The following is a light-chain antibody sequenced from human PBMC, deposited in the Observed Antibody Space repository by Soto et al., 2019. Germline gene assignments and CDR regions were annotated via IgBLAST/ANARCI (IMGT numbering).Light chain of an antibody. CDR3: QQYGSSPGT. J-gene: IGKJ1*01. CDR2: GAS. Sequence: EIVMTQSPATLSVSPGERATLSCRASQRVSSNLAWYKQKPGQAPRLLIYGASTRATGIPARFSGSGSGTDFALTISRVEPEDFALYFCQQYGSSPGTFGQGTKVDIK. V-gene: IGKV3-15*01. CDR1: QRVSSN.